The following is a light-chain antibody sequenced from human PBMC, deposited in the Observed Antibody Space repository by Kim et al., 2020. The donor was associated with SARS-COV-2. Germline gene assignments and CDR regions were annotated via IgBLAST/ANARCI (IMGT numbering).Light chain of an antibody. Sequence: GQSVTISCTGTSSDVGGYNFVAWYQQHPGKAPKFMIYDVNKRPSGVPDRFSGSKSGNTASLTISGLQADDEADYYCCSFAGSYFLFGGGTKVTV. J-gene: IGLJ2*01. CDR3: CSFAGSYFL. CDR2: DVN. CDR1: SSDVGGYNF. V-gene: IGLV2-11*03.